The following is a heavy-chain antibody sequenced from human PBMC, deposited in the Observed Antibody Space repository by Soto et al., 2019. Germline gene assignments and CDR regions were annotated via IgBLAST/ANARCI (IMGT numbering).Heavy chain of an antibody. CDR3: ARDRLYCTYANCRGDAYDV. CDR1: GFTFRTYW. Sequence: EVQLVGSGGGLVQPGGSLRLSCVASGFTFRTYWMTWVRQAPGKGLEWVANIKQDGSEKYYVDSVRGRFAISRDNAKDSLYLQMNSLRVEDTAVYYCARDRLYCTYANCRGDAYDVWDQGTMVTVSS. CDR2: IKQDGSEK. V-gene: IGHV3-7*04. J-gene: IGHJ3*01. D-gene: IGHD2-8*01.